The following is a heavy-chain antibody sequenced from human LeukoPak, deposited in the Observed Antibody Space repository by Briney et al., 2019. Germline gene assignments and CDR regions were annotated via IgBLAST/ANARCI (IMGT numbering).Heavy chain of an antibody. CDR3: ARASGYYFDY. V-gene: IGHV3-23*01. J-gene: IGHJ4*02. D-gene: IGHD3-9*01. Sequence: GGSLRLSCAASGFTFSSYAMSWVRQAPGKGLEWVSAISGSGASTYYADSVKGRFTISRDDSKNTLYLQMNSLRAEDTAVYYCARASGYYFDYWGQGTLVTVSS. CDR2: ISGSGAST. CDR1: GFTFSSYA.